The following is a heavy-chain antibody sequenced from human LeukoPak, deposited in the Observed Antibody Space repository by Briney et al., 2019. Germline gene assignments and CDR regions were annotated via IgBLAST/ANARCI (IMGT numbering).Heavy chain of an antibody. J-gene: IGHJ4*02. CDR2: IIPMFGVA. V-gene: IGHV1-69*04. D-gene: IGHD3-9*01. CDR1: RGTFSSYA. Sequence: SVKVSCKASRGTFSSYAISWVRQAPGHGLEWRGRIIPMFGVANYAQKFQGRVTITADKSTSTAYMELSSLRSEDTAVYYCATNYDILTGYLAPYFDSWGQGTLVTVSS. CDR3: ATNYDILTGYLAPYFDS.